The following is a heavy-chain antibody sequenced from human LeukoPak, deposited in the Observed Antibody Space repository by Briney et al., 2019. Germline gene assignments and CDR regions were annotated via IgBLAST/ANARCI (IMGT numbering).Heavy chain of an antibody. Sequence: GASVKVSCKASGGTFSSYAISWVRQAPGQGLEWMGRIIPIFGTANYAQKFQGRVTITTDESTSTAYMVLSSLRSEDTAVYYCARSIAVAGTYGVDYWGQGTLVTVSS. CDR3: ARSIAVAGTYGVDY. D-gene: IGHD6-19*01. J-gene: IGHJ4*02. V-gene: IGHV1-69*05. CDR2: IIPIFGTA. CDR1: GGTFSSYA.